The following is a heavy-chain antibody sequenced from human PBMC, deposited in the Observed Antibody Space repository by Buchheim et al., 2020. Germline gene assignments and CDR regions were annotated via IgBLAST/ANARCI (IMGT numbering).Heavy chain of an antibody. CDR1: GFTFSSYA. Sequence: EVQLLESGGGLVQPGGSLRLSCAASGFTFSSYAMSWVRQAPGKGLEWVSAISGSGGSTYYADSVKGRFTIPRDNSKNTLYFKMNSLRAEDTAVYYCAKDDVLLWFGESYFDYWGQGTL. CDR2: ISGSGGST. CDR3: AKDDVLLWFGESYFDY. V-gene: IGHV3-23*01. J-gene: IGHJ4*02. D-gene: IGHD3-10*01.